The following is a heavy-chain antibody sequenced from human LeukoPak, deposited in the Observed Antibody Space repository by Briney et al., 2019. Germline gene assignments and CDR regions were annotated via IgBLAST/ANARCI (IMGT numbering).Heavy chain of an antibody. CDR2: IYPGDYEP. J-gene: IGHJ4*02. V-gene: IGHV5-51*01. D-gene: IGHD2-21*02. CDR1: GYRLNNYW. CDR3: AIPPGYCGNDCSFGH. Sequence: GESLKIYCEGSGYRLNNYWIGWVRPMPGKGLEWMGIIYPGDYEPRYSPSFQGLVTISVDKSISTAYLQGSSLKASDTAMYYCAIPPGYCGNDCSFGHWGQGTLVTVSS.